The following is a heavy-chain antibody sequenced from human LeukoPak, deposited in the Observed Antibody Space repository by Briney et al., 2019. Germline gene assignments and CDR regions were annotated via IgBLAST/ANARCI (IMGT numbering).Heavy chain of an antibody. J-gene: IGHJ5*02. CDR2: INHSENT. D-gene: IGHD4-17*01. CDR1: GGSFSDHY. V-gene: IGHV4-34*01. Sequence: SETLSLTCAVYGGSFSDHYWSWIRQPPGKGLEWIGEINHSENTNYSPSLKSRVTISVDTSKNQFSPKLSSVTAADTAVYYCARKTDYGDYLNWFDPWGQGTLVTVSS. CDR3: ARKTDYGDYLNWFDP.